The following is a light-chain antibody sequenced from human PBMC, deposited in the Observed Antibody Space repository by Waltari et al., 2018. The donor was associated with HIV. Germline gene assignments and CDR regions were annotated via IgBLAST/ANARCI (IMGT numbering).Light chain of an antibody. Sequence: QSTLTQPPSVSGAPGQWVTISCTGSSANIGAGHDVQWFQQVPGTAPKLLIYNNNDRPSGVPDRFSGSKSGTSASLAITGLQAEDVSDYYCQSYDNSLNGWVFGGGTKLTVL. CDR1: SANIGAGHD. CDR2: NNN. J-gene: IGLJ3*02. V-gene: IGLV1-40*01. CDR3: QSYDNSLNGWV.